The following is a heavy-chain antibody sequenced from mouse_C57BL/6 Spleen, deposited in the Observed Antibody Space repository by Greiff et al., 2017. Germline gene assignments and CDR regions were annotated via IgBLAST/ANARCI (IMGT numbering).Heavy chain of an antibody. V-gene: IGHV14-2*01. CDR1: GFNIKDYY. D-gene: IGHD3-2*02. CDR2: IDPEDGET. CDR3: GTAQATPFYAMDY. Sequence: EVKLVESGAELVKPGASVKFSCTASGFNIKDYYMHWVKQRTEQGLEWIGWIDPEDGETTYAPKFQGKATITADTSSNTAYLQHSSLTAEDTAVYYCGTAQATPFYAMDYWGQGTSVTVSS. J-gene: IGHJ4*01.